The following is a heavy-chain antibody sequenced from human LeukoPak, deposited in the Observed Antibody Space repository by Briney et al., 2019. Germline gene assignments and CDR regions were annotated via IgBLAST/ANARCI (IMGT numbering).Heavy chain of an antibody. CDR1: GYSFTTYW. D-gene: IGHD6-19*01. CDR3: ARRPTQQWLAMDV. CDR2: IYPGDSDT. Sequence: GESLKISCKGSGYSFTTYWIAWVRQMPGKGLEWMGMIYPGDSDTRYSPSFQGQVTFSADKSISTACLQWSGLKASDTAMYYCARRPTQQWLAMDVWGRGTTVTVSS. J-gene: IGHJ6*02. V-gene: IGHV5-51*01.